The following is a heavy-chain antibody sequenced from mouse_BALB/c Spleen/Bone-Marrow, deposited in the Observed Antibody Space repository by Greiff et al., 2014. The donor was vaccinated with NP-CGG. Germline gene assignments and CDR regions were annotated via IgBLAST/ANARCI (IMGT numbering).Heavy chain of an antibody. CDR3: AKPHGVSYFDY. CDR1: GFSLTTYG. V-gene: IGHV2-2*02. Sequence: QVQLKESGPGLVQPSQSLSITCTVSGFSLTTYGVHWVRQSPGKGLEWLGVIWTGGSTDYNAAFISRLSISKDNSKSQVFFEMNILQVNATSIYYCAKPHGVSYFDYWGQGPFLTVS. J-gene: IGHJ2*02. CDR2: IWTGGST. D-gene: IGHD6-2*01.